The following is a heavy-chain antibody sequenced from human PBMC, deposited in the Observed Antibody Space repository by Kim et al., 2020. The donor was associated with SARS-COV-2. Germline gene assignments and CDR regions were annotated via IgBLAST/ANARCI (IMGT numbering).Heavy chain of an antibody. V-gene: IGHV3-7*03. D-gene: IGHD1-26*01. CDR3: ARGNGGYNDWKFDY. CDR2: IKQGGSGI. Sequence: GGSLRLSCAGSGFSFSSYWMKWVRQAPGKGLEWVSNIKQGGSGIYYVESVKGRFTISRDNAENALYLQMNSLRAEDTALYYCARGNGGYNDWKFDYWGQGTLVTVSS. CDR1: GFSFSSYW. J-gene: IGHJ4*02.